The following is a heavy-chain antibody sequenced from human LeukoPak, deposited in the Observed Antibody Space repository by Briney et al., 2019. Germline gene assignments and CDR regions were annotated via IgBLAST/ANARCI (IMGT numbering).Heavy chain of an antibody. CDR1: GGSISSSSYY. J-gene: IGHJ3*02. D-gene: IGHD3-10*01. CDR3: ATRRGMADDAFDI. V-gene: IGHV4-39*07. Sequence: SETLSLTCTVSGGSISSSSYYWGWIRQPPGKGLEWIGSIYHSGSTYYNPSLKSRVTISVDTSKNQFSLKLSSVTAADTAVYYCATRRGMADDAFDIWGQGTMVTVSS. CDR2: IYHSGST.